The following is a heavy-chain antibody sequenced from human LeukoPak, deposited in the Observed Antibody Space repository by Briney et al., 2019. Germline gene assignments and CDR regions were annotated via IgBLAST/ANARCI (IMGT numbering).Heavy chain of an antibody. V-gene: IGHV1-69*05. CDR1: GGTFSIYA. CDR3: ARGPAEDNWFDP. J-gene: IGHJ5*02. CDR2: IIPIFGTA. D-gene: IGHD2-2*01. Sequence: GASVNVSFKASGGTFSIYAISWVRQAPGQGLEWMGGIIPIFGTANYAQKFQGRVTMTRDTSTSTVYMELSSLRSEDTAVYYCARGPAEDNWFDPWGQGTLVTVSS.